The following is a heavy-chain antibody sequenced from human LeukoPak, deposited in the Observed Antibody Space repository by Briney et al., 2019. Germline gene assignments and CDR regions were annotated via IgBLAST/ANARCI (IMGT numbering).Heavy chain of an antibody. CDR3: AKDQYPFNTIFGVVFDY. J-gene: IGHJ4*02. CDR1: GFIFSNYA. CDR2: ISGSGVYT. Sequence: GGSLRLSCGASGFIFSNYAMSWVRQAPGKGLEWVSAISGSGVYTYYADSVKGRFTISRDNSKNMIYLQMNSLRVEDTAVYYCAKDQYPFNTIFGVVFDYWGQGTLVTVSS. D-gene: IGHD3-3*01. V-gene: IGHV3-23*01.